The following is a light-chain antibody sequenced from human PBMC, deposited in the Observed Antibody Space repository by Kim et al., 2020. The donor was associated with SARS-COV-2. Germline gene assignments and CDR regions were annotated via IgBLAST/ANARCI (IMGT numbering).Light chain of an antibody. Sequence: VTISCTRSSGSIASKYVKWYQQRPDSSPITVIYEDDQRPSGVPDRFSGSIDSSSNSASLTIPGLRTEDEADYFCQSHDSSDNHVVFGGGTQLTVL. CDR1: SGSIASKY. CDR3: QSHDSSDNHVV. V-gene: IGLV6-57*01. J-gene: IGLJ2*01. CDR2: EDD.